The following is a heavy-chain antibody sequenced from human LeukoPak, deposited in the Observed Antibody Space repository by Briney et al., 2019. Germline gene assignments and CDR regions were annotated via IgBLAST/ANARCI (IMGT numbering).Heavy chain of an antibody. V-gene: IGHV4-59*01. D-gene: IGHD1-26*01. CDR2: IYYSGST. CDR1: GGSISSYY. J-gene: IGHJ4*02. Sequence: SETLSLTCTVSGGSISSYYWSWIRQPPGKGLEWIGYIYYSGSTNYNPSLKSRVTISVDTSKNQFSLKLSSVTAADTAVYYCARADSGSYWGGYYFDYWGQGTLVTVSS. CDR3: ARADSGSYWGGYYFDY.